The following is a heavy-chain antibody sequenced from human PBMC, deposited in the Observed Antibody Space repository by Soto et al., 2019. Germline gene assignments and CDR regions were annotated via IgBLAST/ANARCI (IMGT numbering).Heavy chain of an antibody. J-gene: IGHJ6*02. V-gene: IGHV3-66*01. CDR1: GFTVSSNY. D-gene: IGHD2-15*01. CDR3: ARDGSYYYYYGMDV. CDR2: IYSGGST. Sequence: PGGSLRLSCAASGFTVSSNYMSWVRQVPGKGLEWVSVIYSGGSTYYADSVKGRFTISRDNSKNTLYLQMNSLRAEDTAVYYCARDGSYYYYYGMDVWGQGTTVTVSS.